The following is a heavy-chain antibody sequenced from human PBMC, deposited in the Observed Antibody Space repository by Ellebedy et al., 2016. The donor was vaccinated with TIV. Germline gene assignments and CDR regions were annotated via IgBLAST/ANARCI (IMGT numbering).Heavy chain of an antibody. V-gene: IGHV4-4*02. J-gene: IGHJ6*02. D-gene: IGHD3-9*01. CDR3: ARILTAYYNQYHDGMGV. CDR1: GASISSNNW. Sequence: SETLSLTXAVSGASISSNNWWSWFRQPPGNGLEWIGDLFHTGRTNYNPSLKSRVTISVEKSKNQFSLVLRSVTAADTAIYYCARILTAYYNQYHDGMGVWGQGTTVTVSS. CDR2: LFHTGRT.